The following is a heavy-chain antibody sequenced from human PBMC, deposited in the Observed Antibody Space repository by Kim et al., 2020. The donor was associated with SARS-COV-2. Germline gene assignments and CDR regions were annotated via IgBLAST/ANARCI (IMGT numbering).Heavy chain of an antibody. CDR3: AKAPLRYFDWSLFDY. D-gene: IGHD3-9*01. J-gene: IGHJ4*02. CDR1: GFTFDDYA. CDR2: ISWNSGSI. Sequence: GGSLRLSCAASGFTFDDYAMHWVRQAPGKGQEWVSGISWNSGSIGYADSVKGRFTISRDNAKNSLYLQMNSLRAEDTALYYCAKAPLRYFDWSLFDYWGQGTLVTVSS. V-gene: IGHV3-9*01.